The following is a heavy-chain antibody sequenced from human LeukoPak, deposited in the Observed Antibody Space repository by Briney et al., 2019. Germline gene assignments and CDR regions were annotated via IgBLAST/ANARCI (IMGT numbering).Heavy chain of an antibody. V-gene: IGHV4-4*07. D-gene: IGHD3-22*01. CDR3: ARGGEYYYDSSGYYYDWFDP. J-gene: IGHJ5*02. Sequence: SETLSLTCTVSGGSISSYYWSWIRQPAGKGLEWIGRIYTSGSTNYNPSLKSRVTISVDTSENQFSLKLSSVTAADTAVYYCARGGEYYYDSSGYYYDWFDPWGQGTLVTVSS. CDR2: IYTSGST. CDR1: GGSISSYY.